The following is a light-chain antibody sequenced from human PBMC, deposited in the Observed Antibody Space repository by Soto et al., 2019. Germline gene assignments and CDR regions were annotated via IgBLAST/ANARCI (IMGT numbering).Light chain of an antibody. CDR1: QSVRTY. J-gene: IGKJ5*01. V-gene: IGKV3-15*01. CDR2: GAS. Sequence: EIVLTQSPVTLSFSPLEGVSLXWMASQSVRTYLAWYQVKPGQAPRLLIYGASTRATGIPARFSGSGSGTEFTLTISSLQSEDFAVYYCQQYNNWPPITFGQGTRLEIK. CDR3: QQYNNWPPIT.